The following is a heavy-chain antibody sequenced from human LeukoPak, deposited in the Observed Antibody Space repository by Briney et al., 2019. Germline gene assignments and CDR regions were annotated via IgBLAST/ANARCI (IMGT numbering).Heavy chain of an antibody. D-gene: IGHD2-15*01. V-gene: IGHV3-21*04. CDR2: ISSSSSYI. CDR3: AREVAVGI. Sequence: GGSLRLSCAASGFTFSSYSMNWVRQAPGKGLEWVSSISSSSSYICYADSVKGRFTISRDNAKNSLYLQMNSLRAEDTAVYYCAREVAVGIWGQGTLVTVSS. CDR1: GFTFSSYS. J-gene: IGHJ3*02.